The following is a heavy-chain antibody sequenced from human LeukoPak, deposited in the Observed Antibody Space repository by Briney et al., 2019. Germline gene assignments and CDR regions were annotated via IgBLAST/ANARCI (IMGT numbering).Heavy chain of an antibody. V-gene: IGHV4-39*01. CDR3: ARSGRDRYFDY. J-gene: IGHJ4*02. Sequence: SETLSLTCTVSGGSISSSSYYWGWIRQPPGKGLEWIGSIYYSGSTYYNPSLKSRVTISVDTSKNQFSLKLSSVTAADTAVYYCARSGRDRYFDYWGQGTLVTVSS. CDR1: GGSISSSSYY. CDR2: IYYSGST. D-gene: IGHD6-25*01.